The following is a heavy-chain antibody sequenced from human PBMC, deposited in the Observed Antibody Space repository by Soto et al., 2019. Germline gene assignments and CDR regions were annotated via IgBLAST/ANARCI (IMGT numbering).Heavy chain of an antibody. J-gene: IGHJ5*02. CDR3: ARERPDGASLHP. V-gene: IGHV4-39*02. CDR2: FYYTGNT. D-gene: IGHD2-2*01. Sequence: PSETLSLTCTVSGGSISSGGYYWGWIRQPPGKGLEWIGSFYYTGNTYYNPSLKSRATISVATSKNQFSLKLSSVTAADTAVYYCARERPDGASLHPWGQATLVTGPS. CDR1: GGSISSGGYY.